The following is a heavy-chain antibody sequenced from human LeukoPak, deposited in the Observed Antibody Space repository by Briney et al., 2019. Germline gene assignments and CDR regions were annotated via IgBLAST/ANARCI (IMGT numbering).Heavy chain of an antibody. Sequence: GWIRQPPGKGLEWIGSMYYSGSTYSNPSLKSRVTISADTSKNQFSLKLKSVTAADTAVYYCARQYYDSTGYYYFDYWGQGTLVTVSS. V-gene: IGHV4-39*01. CDR3: ARQYYDSTGYYYFDY. D-gene: IGHD3-22*01. J-gene: IGHJ4*02. CDR2: MYYSGST.